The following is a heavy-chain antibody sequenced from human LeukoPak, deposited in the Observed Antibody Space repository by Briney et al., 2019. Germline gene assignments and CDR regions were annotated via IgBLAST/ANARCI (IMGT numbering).Heavy chain of an antibody. CDR3: ARARYCSSTSCYIHYYYYYMDV. D-gene: IGHD2-2*02. J-gene: IGHJ6*03. CDR1: GGSISSYY. Sequence: PSETLSLTCTVSGGSISSYYWSWIRQPPGKGLEWIGYIYYSGSTNYNPSLKSRVTISVDTSKNQFSLKLSSVTAADTAVYYCARARYCSSTSCYIHYYYYYMDVWGKGTTVTISS. CDR2: IYYSGST. V-gene: IGHV4-59*08.